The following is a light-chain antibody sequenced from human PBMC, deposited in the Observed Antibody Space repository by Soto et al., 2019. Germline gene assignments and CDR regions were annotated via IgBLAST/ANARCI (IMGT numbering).Light chain of an antibody. Sequence: EIVLTQSPATLSLSPGERATLSCRASQSVSSYLAWYQQKPGQAPRLLIYDASNRATGIPARFSGSGSGTDFTLTISSLVPEDFAVYYCQQLSNCLPYTFGQGTKLEI. CDR2: DAS. V-gene: IGKV3-11*01. CDR3: QQLSNCLPYT. CDR1: QSVSSY. J-gene: IGKJ2*01.